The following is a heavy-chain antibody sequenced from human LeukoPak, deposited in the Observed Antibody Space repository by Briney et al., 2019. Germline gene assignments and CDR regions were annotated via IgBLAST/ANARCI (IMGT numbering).Heavy chain of an antibody. J-gene: IGHJ5*02. Sequence: SVKVSCKASGGTFSSYAISWMRQAPGQGLEWMGRIIPIFGTANYAQKFQGRVTITTDESTSTAYMELSSLRSEDTAVYYCASSTSCYGCWFDPWGQGTLVTVSS. V-gene: IGHV1-69*05. CDR3: ASSTSCYGCWFDP. D-gene: IGHD2-2*01. CDR1: GGTFSSYA. CDR2: IIPIFGTA.